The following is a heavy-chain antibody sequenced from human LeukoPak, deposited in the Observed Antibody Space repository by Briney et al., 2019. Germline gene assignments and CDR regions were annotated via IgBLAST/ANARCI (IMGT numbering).Heavy chain of an antibody. D-gene: IGHD3-3*01. CDR1: GITFSSYD. J-gene: IGHJ3*02. V-gene: IGHV3-23*01. Sequence: GGSLTLSCVAPGITFSSYDMNWVRQAPGKGLEWVSGISGSGASTDDVDSVKGRFTISRDNSKHTLYLQMNSLRVEDTAVYYCAQQIYAFHTWGQGTMVTVSS. CDR2: ISGSGAST. CDR3: AQQIYAFHT.